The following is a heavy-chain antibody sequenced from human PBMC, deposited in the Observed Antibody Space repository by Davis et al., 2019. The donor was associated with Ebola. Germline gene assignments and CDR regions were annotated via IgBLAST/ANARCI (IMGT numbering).Heavy chain of an antibody. D-gene: IGHD2-21*01. CDR3: ARGQIPYYYNGMDV. CDR2: IIPIFGTA. CDR1: GYTFTSYA. J-gene: IGHJ6*02. V-gene: IGHV1-69*13. Sequence: SVKVSCKASGYTFTSYAISWVRQAPGQGLEWMGGIIPIFGTANYAQKFQGRVTITADESTSTAYMELSSLRSEDTAVYYCARGQIPYYYNGMDVWGQGTTVTVSS.